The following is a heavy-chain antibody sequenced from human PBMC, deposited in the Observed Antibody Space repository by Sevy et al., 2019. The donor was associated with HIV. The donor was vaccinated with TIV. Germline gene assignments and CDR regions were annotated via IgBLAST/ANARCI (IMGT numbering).Heavy chain of an antibody. V-gene: IGHV3-23*01. CDR1: GFTFNNHA. D-gene: IGHD3-3*01. CDR3: AKDHYTAVPIFGVVPPGYYGLDV. J-gene: IGHJ6*02. Sequence: GGSLRLSSTTSGFTFNNHAMTWVRQAPGQGLEWVSTISGGGDTNYADSVKGRFTISRDNSKNTLFLQMNSLRAEDTALYYCAKDHYTAVPIFGVVPPGYYGLDVWGQGTTVTVSS. CDR2: ISGGGDT.